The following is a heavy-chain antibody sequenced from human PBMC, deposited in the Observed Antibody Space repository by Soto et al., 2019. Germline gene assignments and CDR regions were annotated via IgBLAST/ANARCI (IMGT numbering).Heavy chain of an antibody. D-gene: IGHD6-13*01. CDR2: IYHSGST. CDR1: GGSISSGGYS. CDR3: ARGPRRIAAAGNDAFDI. V-gene: IGHV4-30-2*01. J-gene: IGHJ3*02. Sequence: SETLSLTCAVSGGSISSGGYSWSWIRQPPGKGLEWIGYIYHSGSTYYNPSLKSRVTISVDRSKNQFSLKLSSVTAADTAVYYCARGPRRIAAAGNDAFDIWGQGTMVTVSS.